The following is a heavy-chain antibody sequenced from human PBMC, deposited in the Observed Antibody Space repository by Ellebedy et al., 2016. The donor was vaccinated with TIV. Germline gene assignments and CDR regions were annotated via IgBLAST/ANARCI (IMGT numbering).Heavy chain of an antibody. CDR1: GASISSNNR. CDR3: ARILTAYYNQYYDGMGV. J-gene: IGHJ6*02. D-gene: IGHD3-9*01. Sequence: SETLSLTXAVSGASISSNNRWCCFRQPPGNGLEWIGDLFHTGRTNYNPSLKSRVTLSVEKSKNQFSLVLRSVTAADTAIYYCARILTAYYNQYYDGMGVWGQGTTVTVSS. CDR2: LFHTGRT. V-gene: IGHV4-4*02.